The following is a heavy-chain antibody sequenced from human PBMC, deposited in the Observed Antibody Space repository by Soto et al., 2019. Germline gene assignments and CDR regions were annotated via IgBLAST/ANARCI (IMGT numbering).Heavy chain of an antibody. CDR2: IWYDASNK. Sequence: VQLVESGGGVVQPGRSLRLSCAASGFTFRTYGMYWVRQAPGKGLEWVAVIWYDASNKYYADSVKGRFTISRDNSENPLYLQMNSLSAEDTAVYYCARGRVDGGERDLWGQGTLVTVSS. D-gene: IGHD3-16*01. CDR3: ARGRVDGGERDL. J-gene: IGHJ4*02. V-gene: IGHV3-33*01. CDR1: GFTFRTYG.